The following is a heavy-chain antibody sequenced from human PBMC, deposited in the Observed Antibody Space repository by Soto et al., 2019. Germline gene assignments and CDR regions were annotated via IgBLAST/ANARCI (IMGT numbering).Heavy chain of an antibody. CDR1: GFTFSSYS. D-gene: IGHD4-17*01. J-gene: IGHJ5*02. V-gene: IGHV3-21*01. CDR2: ISSSSSYI. CDR3: ARGPRTVTTHWFDP. Sequence: KPGGSLRLSXAASGFTFSSYSMNWVRQAPGKGLEWVSSISSSSSYIYYADSVKGRFTISRDNAKNSLYLQMNSLRAEDTAVYYCARGPRTVTTHWFDPWGQGTLVTVSS.